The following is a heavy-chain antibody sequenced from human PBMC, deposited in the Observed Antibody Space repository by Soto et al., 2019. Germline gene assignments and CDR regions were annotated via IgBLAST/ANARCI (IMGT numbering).Heavy chain of an antibody. D-gene: IGHD6-13*01. V-gene: IGHV3-43D*04. J-gene: IGHJ4*02. CDR2: ITFDGTTT. CDR1: GFSFDEYA. Sequence: VQLVESGGVVIQPGGSLRLSCAASGFSFDEYAMHWVRQVPGKALEWVSLITFDGTTTYYADSVKGRFTISRDNSKNSLYLQMDSLRPEDTAFYYCAKDGGYRGSWYGYCDFWGQGTPVTVSS. CDR3: AKDGGYRGSWYGYCDF.